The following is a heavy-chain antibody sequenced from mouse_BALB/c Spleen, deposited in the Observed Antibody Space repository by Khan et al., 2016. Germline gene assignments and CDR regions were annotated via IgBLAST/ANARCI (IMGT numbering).Heavy chain of an antibody. D-gene: IGHD2-14*01. CDR3: ARVRQAVDY. V-gene: IGHV5-6-3*01. Sequence: EVELVESGGGLVQPGGSLKLSCAASGFTFSTYAMSLVRQTPDKRLELVATINSNGGSTYYPDNVKGRFTISRDNAKNTLYRQMSSLKSEDTAMYYCARVRQAVDYWGQGTSVTVSS. CDR1: GFTFSTYA. J-gene: IGHJ4*01. CDR2: INSNGGST.